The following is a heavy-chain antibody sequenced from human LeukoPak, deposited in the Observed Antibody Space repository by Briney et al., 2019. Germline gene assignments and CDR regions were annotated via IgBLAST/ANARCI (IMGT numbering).Heavy chain of an antibody. Sequence: SETLSLTCAVYGGSFSGYYWTWVRQPPGKGLEWIGEINHSGSTNYNPSLKSRVTISVDTSKNQFSLKLSSVTAADTAVYYCASASAEDYFDYWGQGTLVTVSS. D-gene: IGHD6-19*01. V-gene: IGHV4-34*01. J-gene: IGHJ4*02. CDR2: INHSGST. CDR3: ASASAEDYFDY. CDR1: GGSFSGYY.